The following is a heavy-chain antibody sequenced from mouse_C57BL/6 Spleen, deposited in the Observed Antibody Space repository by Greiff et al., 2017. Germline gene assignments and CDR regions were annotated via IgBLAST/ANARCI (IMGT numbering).Heavy chain of an antibody. CDR2: IYPGDGDT. V-gene: IGHV1-82*01. CDR1: GYAFSSSW. D-gene: IGHD2-1*01. J-gene: IGHJ4*01. Sequence: QVQLKESGPELVKPGASVKISCKASGYAFSSSWMNWVKQRPGKGLEWIGRIYPGDGDTNYNGKFKGKATLTADKSSRTAYMQLRSLTSEDSAVYFCARGIYYGNYGGAMDYWGQGTSVTVSS. CDR3: ARGIYYGNYGGAMDY.